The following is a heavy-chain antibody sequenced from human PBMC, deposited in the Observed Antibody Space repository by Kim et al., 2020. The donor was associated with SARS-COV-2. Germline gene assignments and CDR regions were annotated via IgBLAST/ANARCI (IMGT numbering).Heavy chain of an antibody. CDR1: GFTFSSYR. CDR2: ISGTGRTI. J-gene: IGHJ4*02. CDR3: ARDTPGDYSSSWLPFDY. Sequence: GGSLRLSCAASGFTFSSYRMNWVRQAPGKGLGWVSYISGTGRTIYYADSVKGRFTISRDNAKNSLYLQMNSLRDEDTAVYYCARDTPGDYSSSWLPFDYWGQGTLVTVSS. V-gene: IGHV3-48*02. D-gene: IGHD6-13*01.